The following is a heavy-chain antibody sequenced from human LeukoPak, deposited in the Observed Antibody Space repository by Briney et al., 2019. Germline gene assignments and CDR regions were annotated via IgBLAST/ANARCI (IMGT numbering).Heavy chain of an antibody. CDR1: GDSVARKGAA. V-gene: IGHV6-1*01. J-gene: IGHJ6*03. Sequence: SQTLSLTCAISGDSVARKGAAWNWIRQSPSRGLEWLGRTSYSSKWYNDYAVSVKSRITINADTSKNQLSLQLNSVTPEDTAVYYCARSQGDMDVWGKGTSVTVSS. CDR3: ARSQGDMDV. D-gene: IGHD1-26*01. CDR2: TSYSSKWYN.